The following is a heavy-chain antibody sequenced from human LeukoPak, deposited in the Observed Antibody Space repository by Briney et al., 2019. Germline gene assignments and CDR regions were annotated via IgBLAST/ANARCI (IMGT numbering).Heavy chain of an antibody. D-gene: IGHD4-17*01. CDR1: GGSLSTYH. J-gene: IGHJ4*02. V-gene: IGHV4-59*01. CDR3: ARGGDYGDLRYFDY. CDR2: ISNSGST. Sequence: SETLSLTCTVSGGSLSTYHWSWIRQPPGKGLEWIGYISNSGSTNYNPSLKSQVTFSVDTSKNQFSLKLNSVTAADTAVYYCARGGDYGDLRYFDYWGQGTLVTVSS.